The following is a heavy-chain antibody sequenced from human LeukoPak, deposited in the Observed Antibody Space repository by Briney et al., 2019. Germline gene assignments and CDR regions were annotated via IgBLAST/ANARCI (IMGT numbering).Heavy chain of an antibody. Sequence: GGSLRLSCAASGFTFSSYAMHWVRQAPGKGLEWVAVISYDGSNKYYADSVKGRFTISRDNSKNTLYLQMNNLRADDTAVYYCAKDATGFSDFDYWGQGTLVTVSS. V-gene: IGHV3-30*04. CDR1: GFTFSSYA. CDR2: ISYDGSNK. CDR3: AKDATGFSDFDY. J-gene: IGHJ4*02. D-gene: IGHD3-9*01.